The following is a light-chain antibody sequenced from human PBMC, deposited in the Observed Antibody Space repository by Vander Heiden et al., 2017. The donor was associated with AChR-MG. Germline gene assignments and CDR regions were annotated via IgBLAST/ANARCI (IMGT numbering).Light chain of an antibody. CDR3: QSYDNSRKVLV. CDR2: ANN. J-gene: IGLJ2*01. V-gene: IGLV1-40*01. CDR1: STNIGADYD. Sequence: QSVLTPPPSVSGAPGLWVTSSCTGTSTNIGADYDVHWYQQLPGKAPKVLIYANNNRPSAVPDRLSAAKSGTSASLPTTGRQADDEADDYCQSYDNSRKVLVFGGGTRVTVL.